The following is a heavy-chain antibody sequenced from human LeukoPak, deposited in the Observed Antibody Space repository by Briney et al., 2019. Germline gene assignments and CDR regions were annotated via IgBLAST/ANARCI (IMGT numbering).Heavy chain of an antibody. CDR2: IQYDESLK. Sequence: GGSLRLSCEASGFTFSRFGMNWVRQAPGKGLEWVAFIQYDESLKCYLGSVKGRFATSRDNSNNTVYLQMNSLRVEDTAVYYCAKDQGVVGSYDAWGQGTLVTVSS. CDR1: GFTFSRFG. V-gene: IGHV3-30*02. CDR3: AKDQGVVGSYDA. D-gene: IGHD3-10*01. J-gene: IGHJ5*02.